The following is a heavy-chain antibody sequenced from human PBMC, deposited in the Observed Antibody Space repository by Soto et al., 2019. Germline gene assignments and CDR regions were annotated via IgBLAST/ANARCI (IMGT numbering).Heavy chain of an antibody. J-gene: IGHJ4*02. CDR2: ISHSGST. D-gene: IGHD5-18*01. CDR3: AREYTYGPNFFAC. Sequence: SETLSLTCTVSGGSISSAAYYWSWIRQHPGKGLEWIGYISHSGSTYYTPSLKSRVIISADTSKNQFSLNLTSVTAADTAVYYCAREYTYGPNFFACRGQGALVTVSS. V-gene: IGHV4-31*03. CDR1: GGSISSAAYY.